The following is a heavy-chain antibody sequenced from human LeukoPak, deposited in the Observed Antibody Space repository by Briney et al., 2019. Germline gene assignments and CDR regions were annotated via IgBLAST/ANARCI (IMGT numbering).Heavy chain of an antibody. CDR3: ARESVGYRTTGRPYYYGMDV. Sequence: ASVTVSCKASGYTFTCDYLQWVRQAPGQGVEWLGWINPKSGGTNFAQKFQGRVTMTRDSSISTAYMELSRLTSDDTAVYYCARESVGYRTTGRPYYYGMDVWGQGTTVTVSS. CDR1: GYTFTCDY. CDR2: INPKSGGT. V-gene: IGHV1-2*02. J-gene: IGHJ6*02. D-gene: IGHD1-14*01.